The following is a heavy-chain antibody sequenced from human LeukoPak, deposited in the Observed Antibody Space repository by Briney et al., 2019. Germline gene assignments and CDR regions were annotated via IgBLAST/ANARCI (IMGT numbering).Heavy chain of an antibody. CDR1: GFHFSDYY. CDR3: ARDVFEDAGTTSFDY. J-gene: IGHJ4*02. D-gene: IGHD1-1*01. V-gene: IGHV3-11*01. Sequence: PGGSLRLSCAASGFHFSDYYMRWIRQAPGKGLEGVSYISSSGSTIYYADSVKGRFTLSRDNAKNSLYLQMNSLRAEDTAVYYCARDVFEDAGTTSFDYWGQGTLVTVSS. CDR2: ISSSGSTI.